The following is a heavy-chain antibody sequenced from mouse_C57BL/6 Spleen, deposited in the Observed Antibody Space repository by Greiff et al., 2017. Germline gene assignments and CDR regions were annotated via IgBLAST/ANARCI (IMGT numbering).Heavy chain of an antibody. CDR2: INPNYGTT. CDR3: ARDGYGGRYFDV. Sequence: GYSFADYNMNWVKQSNGKSLEWIGVINPNYGTTSYNQKFKGKATLTVDQSSSTAYMQLNSLTSEDSAVYYCARDGYGGRYFDVWGTGTTVTVSS. CDR1: GYSFADYN. D-gene: IGHD2-2*01. J-gene: IGHJ1*03. V-gene: IGHV1-39*01.